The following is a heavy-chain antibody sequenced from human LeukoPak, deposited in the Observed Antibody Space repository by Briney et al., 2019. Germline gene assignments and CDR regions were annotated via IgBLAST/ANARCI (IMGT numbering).Heavy chain of an antibody. V-gene: IGHV1-8*01. D-gene: IGHD5-12*01. CDR3: AKGRRGGGFNFYD. CDR1: GDAFTTYD. J-gene: IGHJ4*02. CDR2: MNPNSGHT. Sequence: ASVKVSCKASGDAFTTYDFYWVRQATGQGLEWIGWMNPNSGHTGFAQKFQGRVTLTRDTSRSTVYMELNSLRSEDTAVYCFAKGRRGGGFNFYDWGQGTLVTDSS.